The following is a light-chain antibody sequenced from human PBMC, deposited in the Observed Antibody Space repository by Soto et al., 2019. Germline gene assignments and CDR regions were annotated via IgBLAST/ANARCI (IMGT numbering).Light chain of an antibody. Sequence: DIQMTQSPSTLSASVGDRVTITCRASQSISNLLAWYQQRPGKSPNLVIFDASKLQSGVPSRFSGSGSGTESTLTISSLQPDDVATYYCQQFNSYSRVFGQGTKVEIK. CDR2: DAS. J-gene: IGKJ1*01. CDR1: QSISNL. CDR3: QQFNSYSRV. V-gene: IGKV1-5*01.